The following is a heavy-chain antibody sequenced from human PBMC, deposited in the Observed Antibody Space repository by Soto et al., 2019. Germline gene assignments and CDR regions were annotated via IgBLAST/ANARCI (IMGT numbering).Heavy chain of an antibody. Sequence: SESLSLTCTVPGGSISRSTYYWGWIRQPPGKGLEWIGSIYYSGSTYYRPSLKSRVTITVDTSKNQFSLKLSSVTAADTAVYYCARQVPAAIRLGWFDPWGQGTLVTVSS. J-gene: IGHJ5*02. V-gene: IGHV4-39*01. CDR1: GGSISRSTYY. CDR2: IYYSGST. CDR3: ARQVPAAIRLGWFDP. D-gene: IGHD2-2*02.